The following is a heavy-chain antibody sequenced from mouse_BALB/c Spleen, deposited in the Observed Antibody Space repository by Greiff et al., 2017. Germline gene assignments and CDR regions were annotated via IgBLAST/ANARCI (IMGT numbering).Heavy chain of an antibody. CDR2: INPSNGRT. CDR3: ARGGYYYGSSYPFDY. D-gene: IGHD1-1*01. V-gene: IGHV1S81*02. Sequence: QVQLKQPGAELVKPGASVKLSCKASGYTFTSYWMHWVKQRPGQGLEWIGEINPSNGRTNYNEKFKSKATLTVDKSSSTAYMQLSSLTSEDSAVYYCARGGYYYGSSYPFDYWGQGTTLTVSS. J-gene: IGHJ2*01. CDR1: GYTFTSYW.